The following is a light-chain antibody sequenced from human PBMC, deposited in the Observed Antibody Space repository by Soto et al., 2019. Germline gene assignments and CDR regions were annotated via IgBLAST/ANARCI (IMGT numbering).Light chain of an antibody. CDR1: SSNIGAGYD. CDR3: QSFDSSLGGWV. Sequence: QSVLTQPPSVSGAPGQRVTISCTGSSSNIGAGYDVHWYQQLPGTAPKLLIYGNSNRPSGVPDRFSGSKSGTSASLAITGLQAEDEVDYYCQSFDSSLGGWVFGGGTKLTVL. CDR2: GNS. J-gene: IGLJ3*02. V-gene: IGLV1-40*01.